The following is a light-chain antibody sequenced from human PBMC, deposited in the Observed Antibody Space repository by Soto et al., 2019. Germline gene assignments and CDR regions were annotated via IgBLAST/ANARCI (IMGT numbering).Light chain of an antibody. CDR1: QSVSNNY. CDR3: QQYESSLFT. V-gene: IGKV3-20*01. CDR2: GVS. J-gene: IGKJ2*01. Sequence: EIVLTQSPGTLSLSPGERATLSCRTSQSVSNNYLAWYQQRPGQAPRLLIYGVSNTATGMPDRFSGGGSGTDFTLTISRLELEDFAMYYCQQYESSLFTFGQGTKLEI.